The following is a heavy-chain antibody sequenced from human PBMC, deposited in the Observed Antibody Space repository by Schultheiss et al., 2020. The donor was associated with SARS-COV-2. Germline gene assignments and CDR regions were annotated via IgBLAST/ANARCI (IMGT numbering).Heavy chain of an antibody. Sequence: GESLKISCAASGFTFSSYAMSWVRQAPGKGLEWVAVISYDGSNKYYADSVKGRFTISRDNSKNTLYLQMNSLRAEDTAVYYCARGGGFDYWGQGTLVTVSS. CDR3: ARGGGFDY. D-gene: IGHD2-15*01. V-gene: IGHV3-30*01. CDR2: ISYDGSNK. CDR1: GFTFSSYA. J-gene: IGHJ4*02.